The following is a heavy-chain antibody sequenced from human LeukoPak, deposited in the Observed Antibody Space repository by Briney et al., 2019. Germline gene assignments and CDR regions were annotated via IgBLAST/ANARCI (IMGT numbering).Heavy chain of an antibody. CDR3: VSGSYFY. CDR1: GGSFSGYY. J-gene: IGHJ4*02. CDR2: INHSGST. Sequence: MPSETLSLTCAVYGGSFSGYYWSWIRQPPGKGLEWIGEINHSGSTNYNPSLKSRVTISVDTSKNQFSLKLSSVTAADTAVYYCVSGSYFYWGQGTLVTVSS. V-gene: IGHV4-34*01. D-gene: IGHD1-26*01.